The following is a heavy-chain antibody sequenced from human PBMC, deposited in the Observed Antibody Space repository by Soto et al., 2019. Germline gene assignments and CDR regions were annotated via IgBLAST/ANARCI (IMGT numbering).Heavy chain of an antibody. D-gene: IGHD3-22*01. CDR3: ARHTLIVGRLHGFDM. J-gene: IGHJ3*02. CDR1: GGSISSSSFY. V-gene: IGHV4-39*01. Sequence: SETLSLTCSVSGGSISSSSFYWGWVRQPPGKGLEWIASIYSSGYTYYNPSLKSRVTISIDTSKNQFSLKLSSVTAADTAVFYCARHTLIVGRLHGFDMWGQGKMVTVSS. CDR2: IYSSGYT.